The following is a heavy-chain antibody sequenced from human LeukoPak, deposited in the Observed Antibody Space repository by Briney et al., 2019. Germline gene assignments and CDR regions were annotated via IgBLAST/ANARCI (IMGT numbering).Heavy chain of an antibody. D-gene: IGHD3-3*01. Sequence: PSETLSLTCTVSGGSISSYYWSWIRQPPGKGLEWIGYIYYSGSTNYNPSLKSRVTISVDTSKNQFSLKLSSVTAADTAVYYCARGKEWSTSTGGAFDIWGQGTMVTVSS. CDR2: IYYSGST. CDR1: GGSISSYY. J-gene: IGHJ3*02. V-gene: IGHV4-59*01. CDR3: ARGKEWSTSTGGAFDI.